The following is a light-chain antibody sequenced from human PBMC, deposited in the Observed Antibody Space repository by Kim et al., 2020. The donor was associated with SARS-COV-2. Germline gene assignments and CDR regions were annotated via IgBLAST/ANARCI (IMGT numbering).Light chain of an antibody. J-gene: IGLJ2*01. CDR2: AVS. CDR1: SSDVGSYDL. Sequence: QSALTQPASVSGSPGQSITISCTGSSSDVGSYDLVSWYQQHPGKAPKLMIYAVSNRPSGVSSRFSGSKSGNTASLTISGLQAEDEADYYCCSYATTGTHVVFGGGTQLTVL. CDR3: CSYATTGTHVV. V-gene: IGLV2-23*02.